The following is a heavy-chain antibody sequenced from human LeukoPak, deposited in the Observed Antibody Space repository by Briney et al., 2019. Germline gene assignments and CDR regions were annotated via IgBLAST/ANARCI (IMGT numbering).Heavy chain of an antibody. D-gene: IGHD3-10*01. J-gene: IGHJ5*02. CDR2: ISYDGSNK. Sequence: GGSLRLSCAASGFTFSSYAMHWVRQAPGKGLEWVAVISYDGSNKYYADSVKGRFTISRDNSKNTLYLQMNSLRAEDTAVYYCAREGLPFNYYGSGSYPPSNWFDPWGQGTLVTVSS. CDR3: AREGLPFNYYGSGSYPPSNWFDP. V-gene: IGHV3-30*04. CDR1: GFTFSSYA.